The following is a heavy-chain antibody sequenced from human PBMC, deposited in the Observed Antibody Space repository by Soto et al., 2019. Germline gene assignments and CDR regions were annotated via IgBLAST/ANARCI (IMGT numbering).Heavy chain of an antibody. CDR1: GYTFTIYG. Sequence: ASVKVSCKASGYTFTIYGISWVRQSPGQGLEWMRWISGYNGHTKYAQKFQGRVTMTTDTSTSTVYMDLRSLTSDDTAVYYCAREGEMPYYYYGLDVWGQGTTVTVSS. CDR2: ISGYNGHT. V-gene: IGHV1-18*01. D-gene: IGHD3-16*01. CDR3: AREGEMPYYYYGLDV. J-gene: IGHJ6*02.